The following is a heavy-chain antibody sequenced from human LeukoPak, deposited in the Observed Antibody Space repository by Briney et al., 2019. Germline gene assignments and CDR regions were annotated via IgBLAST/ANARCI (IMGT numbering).Heavy chain of an antibody. Sequence: SETLSLTCTVSGGSIRSFYWSWIRQSAGKGLEWVGRIYSHGNANYNPSLNSRVTMSLDTSKNQFSLKLTSVTAADTAVYYCARVSQIITEVDYWGQGTLVTVSS. J-gene: IGHJ4*02. CDR3: ARVSQIITEVDY. CDR1: GGSIRSFY. V-gene: IGHV4-4*07. D-gene: IGHD3-22*01. CDR2: IYSHGNA.